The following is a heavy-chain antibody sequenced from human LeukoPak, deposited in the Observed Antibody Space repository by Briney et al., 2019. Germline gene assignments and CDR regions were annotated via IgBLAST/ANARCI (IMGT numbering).Heavy chain of an antibody. CDR3: ARLSRVDAFDI. V-gene: IGHV3-53*01. J-gene: IGHJ3*02. CDR2: IYSGGST. CDR1: GFTFSSYW. Sequence: PGGSLRLSCAASGFTFSSYWMHWVRHAPGKGLVWVSVIYSGGSTYYADSVKGRFTISRDNSKNTLYLQMNSLRAEDTAVYYCARLSRVDAFDIWGQGTMVTVSS.